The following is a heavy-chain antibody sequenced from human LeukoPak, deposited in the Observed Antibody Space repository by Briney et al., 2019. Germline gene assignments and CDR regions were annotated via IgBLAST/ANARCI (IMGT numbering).Heavy chain of an antibody. Sequence: PGGSLRLSCAASGFTFSSYAMSWVRQAPGKGLVWVSRINIDGTNTRYADSVKGRFTISRDNAKNTLYLQMNSLRAEDTAVYYCARDQAQWELLSPPDYWGQGTLVTVSS. D-gene: IGHD1-26*01. J-gene: IGHJ4*02. CDR2: INIDGTNT. CDR1: GFTFSSYA. CDR3: ARDQAQWELLSPPDY. V-gene: IGHV3-74*01.